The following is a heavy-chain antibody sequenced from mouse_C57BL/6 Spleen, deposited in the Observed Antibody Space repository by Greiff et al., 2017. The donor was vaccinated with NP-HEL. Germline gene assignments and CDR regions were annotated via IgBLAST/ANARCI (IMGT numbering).Heavy chain of an antibody. Sequence: EVKVVESEGGLVQPGSSMKLSCTASGFTFSDYYMAWVRQVPEKGLEWVANINYDGSSTYYLDSLKSRFIISRDNAKNILYLQMSSLKSEDTATYYCARDKDYYGSSYTPYYAMDDWGQGTSVTVSS. CDR1: GFTFSDYY. J-gene: IGHJ4*01. D-gene: IGHD1-1*01. CDR2: INYDGSST. V-gene: IGHV5-16*01. CDR3: ARDKDYYGSSYTPYYAMDD.